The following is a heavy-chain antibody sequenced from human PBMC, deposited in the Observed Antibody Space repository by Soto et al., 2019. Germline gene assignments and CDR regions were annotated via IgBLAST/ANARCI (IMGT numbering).Heavy chain of an antibody. Sequence: GGSLRLSCAASGFIFSSYGMHWVRQAPGKGPEWVALIWNDGSEEYYADSVKGRFTISRDNSKNTLYLQMNSLRPEDTAVYYCAKEEDAFDIWGQGTLVTVSS. CDR3: AKEEDAFDI. J-gene: IGHJ3*02. CDR2: IWNDGSEE. CDR1: GFIFSSYG. V-gene: IGHV3-30*02.